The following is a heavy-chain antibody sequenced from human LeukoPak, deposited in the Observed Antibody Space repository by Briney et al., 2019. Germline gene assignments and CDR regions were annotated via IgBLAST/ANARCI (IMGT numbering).Heavy chain of an antibody. CDR3: ARQTTVTSLDFSDI. CDR2: ISGYNGNT. CDR1: GYTFTSYG. J-gene: IGHJ3*02. V-gene: IGHV1-18*01. D-gene: IGHD4-17*01. Sequence: ASVKVSCKASGYTFTSYGISWVRQAPGQGLEWMGWISGYNGNTNYAQKFQGRVTMTTDTSTSTAYMELRSLRSDDTAVYYCARQTTVTSLDFSDIWGQGTMVTVSS.